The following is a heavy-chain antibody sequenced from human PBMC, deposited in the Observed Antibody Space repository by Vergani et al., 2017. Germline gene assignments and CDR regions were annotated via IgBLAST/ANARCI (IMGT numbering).Heavy chain of an antibody. CDR1: GVSITRGNY. Sequence: QVQLQESGPGLLKTSETLSLTCNVSGVSITRGNYWGWVLQSPGTGLEWIASVFHLGTVYYNPSLRSRFRISIDAYNVLSLRLQSVTAADTAVYFCVRDLYSRGPFDVWGQGSLVTVSS. CDR3: VRDLYSRGPFDV. V-gene: IGHV4-38-2*02. J-gene: IGHJ4*01. D-gene: IGHD3-22*01. CDR2: VFHLGTV.